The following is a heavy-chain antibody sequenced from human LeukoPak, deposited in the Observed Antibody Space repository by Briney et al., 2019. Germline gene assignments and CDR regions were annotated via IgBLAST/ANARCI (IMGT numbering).Heavy chain of an antibody. CDR1: GYTFTIYD. Sequence: ASVKVSFKASGYTFTIYDINWVRQATGQGLEWMGWMNPNSGNTGYAQKFQGRVTMTTDTSMSTAYMELSRLTSDDTAVYYCARAGGRSWFDPWGQGTLVTVSS. J-gene: IGHJ5*02. CDR3: ARAGGRSWFDP. V-gene: IGHV1-8*01. CDR2: MNPNSGNT.